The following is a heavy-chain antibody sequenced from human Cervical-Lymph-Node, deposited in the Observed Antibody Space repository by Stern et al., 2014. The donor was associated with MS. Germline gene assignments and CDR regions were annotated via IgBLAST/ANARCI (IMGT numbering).Heavy chain of an antibody. CDR2: IWYDGSQK. CDR3: ARKIPDYYYYAMDV. Sequence: VQLVESGGGVVQPGGSQRLSCTASGFTFEVYAMEWVRQVPGKGLEWVAMIWYDGSQKYYGDSVRGRFSVSRDNSRNTLYLQMKSLSLEDTAVYYCARKIPDYYYYAMDVWGQGTTVTVSS. CDR1: GFTFEVYA. D-gene: IGHD2-2*02. V-gene: IGHV3-33*01. J-gene: IGHJ6*02.